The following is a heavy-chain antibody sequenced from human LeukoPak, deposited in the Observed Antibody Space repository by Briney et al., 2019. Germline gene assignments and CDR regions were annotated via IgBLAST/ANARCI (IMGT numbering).Heavy chain of an antibody. J-gene: IGHJ5*02. V-gene: IGHV1-18*01. D-gene: IGHD3-10*01. CDR2: ISAYNGNT. CDR1: GYTFTSYG. CDR3: ARDHILLWFGELLNWFDP. Sequence: ASVKVSCKASGYTFTSYGISWVRQAPGQGLEWMGWISAYNGNTNYAQKLQGRVTMTRDTSTSTAYMELRSLRSDDTAVYYCARDHILLWFGELLNWFDPWGRGTLVTVSS.